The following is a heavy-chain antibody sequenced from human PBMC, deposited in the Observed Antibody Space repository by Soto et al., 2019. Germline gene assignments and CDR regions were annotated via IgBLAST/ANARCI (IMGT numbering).Heavy chain of an antibody. CDR3: AKKGLRLVGGMDV. CDR1: GFPFSDYA. J-gene: IGHJ6*02. CDR2: MTVSCRSA. Sequence: GWSLGLSCAASGFPFSDYAMSGVRHAPGKGLELVSAMTVSCRSAYYAYSVKGRFTISRDNSKNTMYLQINSLRPEDTAVYYCAKKGLRLVGGMDVWGQGPTVTVSS. V-gene: IGHV3-23*01. D-gene: IGHD2-8*02.